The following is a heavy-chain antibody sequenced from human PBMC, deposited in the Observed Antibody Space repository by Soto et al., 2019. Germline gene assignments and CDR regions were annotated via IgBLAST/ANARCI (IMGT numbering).Heavy chain of an antibody. J-gene: IGHJ3*01. V-gene: IGHV3-53*01. CDR2: LYDVDCS. CDR1: GLTISGKKY. CDR3: ATWHEREHAFDV. Sequence: DVQLVESGGGLIQPGESLRLSCAAFGLTISGKKYVAWVRQAPGKGLEWVSALYDVDCSFYADYVTGRFTTSSDSSKTTVYLQMNDLRPDDTAVYYCATWHEREHAFDVWGQGTTVTISS. D-gene: IGHD1-1*01.